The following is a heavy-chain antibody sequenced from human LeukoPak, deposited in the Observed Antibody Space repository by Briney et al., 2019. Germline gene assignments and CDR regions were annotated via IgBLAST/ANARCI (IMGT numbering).Heavy chain of an antibody. V-gene: IGHV1-2*02. CDR3: AREILPGDFWSGYIDY. D-gene: IGHD3-3*01. CDR2: INPNSGGT. CDR1: GYTFTGYY. J-gene: IGHJ4*02. Sequence: ASVKVSCKASGYTFTGYYIHWVRQAPGQGLEWMGWINPNSGGTNYAQKFQGSVTMTRDTSISTAYMELSRLRSDDTAVYYCAREILPGDFWSGYIDYWGQGTLVTVSS.